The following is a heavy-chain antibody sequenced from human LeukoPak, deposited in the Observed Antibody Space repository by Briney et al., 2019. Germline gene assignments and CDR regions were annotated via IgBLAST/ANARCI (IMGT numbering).Heavy chain of an antibody. Sequence: SETLSLTCAVYGGSFSGYYWSWIRQPPGKGLEWIGEINHSGSTNYNPSLKSRVTISVDTSKNQFSLKLSSVTAADTAVYYCAGGKAKIFSGYYFTRPSSYYYMDVWGKGTTVTVSS. CDR2: INHSGST. CDR3: AGGKAKIFSGYYFTRPSSYYYMDV. V-gene: IGHV4-34*01. CDR1: GGSFSGYY. J-gene: IGHJ6*03. D-gene: IGHD3-9*01.